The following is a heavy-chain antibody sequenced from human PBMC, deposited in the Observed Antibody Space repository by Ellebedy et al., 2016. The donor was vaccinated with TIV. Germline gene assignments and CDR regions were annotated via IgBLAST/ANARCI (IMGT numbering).Heavy chain of an antibody. D-gene: IGHD2-2*01. CDR2: ISYDGSNK. Sequence: GESLKISCAASGFTFSSYGMHWVRQAPGKGLEWVAVISYDGSNKYYADSVKGRFTISRDNSKNTLYLQMNSLRAEDTAVYYCAKDEGYCSSTSCYSYFDYWGQGTLVTVSS. J-gene: IGHJ4*02. V-gene: IGHV3-30*18. CDR3: AKDEGYCSSTSCYSYFDY. CDR1: GFTFSSYG.